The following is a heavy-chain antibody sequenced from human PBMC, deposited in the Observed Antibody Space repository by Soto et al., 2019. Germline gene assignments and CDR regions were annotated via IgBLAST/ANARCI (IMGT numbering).Heavy chain of an antibody. Sequence: EVHLVESGGGLVQPGGSLRLSFAASGFTFDSYAMSWVRQAPGKGLVWVSALSGSGDTTYYADSVQGRFTISRDNSKNMVYLQMNSLRAEDTAVYYCAKDAKGASAPCLFDDWGQGTLVSVSS. D-gene: IGHD6-25*01. V-gene: IGHV3-23*04. J-gene: IGHJ4*02. CDR3: AKDAKGASAPCLFDD. CDR1: GFTFDSYA. CDR2: LSGSGDTT.